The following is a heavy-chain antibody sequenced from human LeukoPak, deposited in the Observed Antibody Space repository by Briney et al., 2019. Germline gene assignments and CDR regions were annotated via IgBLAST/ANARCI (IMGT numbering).Heavy chain of an antibody. CDR1: GGTFTKYG. CDR3: AREAEYGDYLFDY. CDR2: IIPLVGRA. V-gene: IGHV1-69*04. Sequence: SVKVSCKASGGTFTKYGISWVRQAPGQGLEWMGRIIPLVGRANYAQKFQGRVMITADKSTSTAYMELSSLRSEHTAVYYCAREAEYGDYLFDYWGQGTLVTISS. J-gene: IGHJ4*02. D-gene: IGHD4-17*01.